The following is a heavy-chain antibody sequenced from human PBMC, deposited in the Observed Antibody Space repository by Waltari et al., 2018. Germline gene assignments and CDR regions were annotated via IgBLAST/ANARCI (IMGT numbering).Heavy chain of an antibody. Sequence: QVQLQESGPGLVKPSQTLSLTCTVSGGSISSGSYYWSWIRQPAGKGLEWIGYIYTSGSTNYNPSLKSRVTISVDTSKNQFSLKLSSVTAADTAVYYCARSLYGDYMAGAFDIWGQGTMVTVSS. CDR3: ARSLYGDYMAGAFDI. V-gene: IGHV4-61*09. CDR1: GGSISSGSYY. CDR2: IYTSGST. D-gene: IGHD4-17*01. J-gene: IGHJ3*02.